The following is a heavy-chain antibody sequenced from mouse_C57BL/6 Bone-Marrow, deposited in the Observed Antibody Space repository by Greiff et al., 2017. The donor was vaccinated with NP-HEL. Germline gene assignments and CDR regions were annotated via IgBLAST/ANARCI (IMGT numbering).Heavy chain of an antibody. CDR3: ARSPYSKKGVCYAKDY. V-gene: IGHV3-8*01. CDR2: ISYSGST. CDR1: GYSITSDY. J-gene: IGHJ4*01. D-gene: IGHD2-5*01. Sequence: VQLKESGPGLAKPSQTLSLTCSVTGYSITSDYWNWIRKFPGNKLEYMGYISYSGSTYYNPSLKSRISITPDTSKNQYYLQLNSVTTEDTATYYCARSPYSKKGVCYAKDYWGQGTSVTVSS.